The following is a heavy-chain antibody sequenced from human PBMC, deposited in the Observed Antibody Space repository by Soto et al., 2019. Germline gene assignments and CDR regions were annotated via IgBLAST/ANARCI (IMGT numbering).Heavy chain of an antibody. CDR1: GGSISSGGYY. Sequence: SETLSLSCTVSGGSISSGGYYWSWIRQHPGKGLEWIGYIYYSGSTYYNPSLKSRVTISVDTSKNQFSLKLSSVTAADTAVYYCARGPATTTSNFDYWGQGTLVTVSS. CDR3: ARGPATTTSNFDY. D-gene: IGHD6-25*01. CDR2: IYYSGST. J-gene: IGHJ4*02. V-gene: IGHV4-31*03.